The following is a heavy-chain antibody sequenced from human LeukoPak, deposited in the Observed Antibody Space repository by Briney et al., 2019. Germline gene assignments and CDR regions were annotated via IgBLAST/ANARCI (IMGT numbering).Heavy chain of an antibody. V-gene: IGHV3-48*02. J-gene: IGHJ4*02. Sequence: GGSLRLSCAASGFSLNTYGMSWVRQAPGKGLEWVSYISGSSVSIYYADSVKGRFTISRDNAKNSLYLQMNSLRDEDTAVYYCARSGSGSFPFNYWGQGTLVTVSS. CDR2: ISGSSVSI. CDR3: ARSGSGSFPFNY. D-gene: IGHD1-26*01. CDR1: GFSLNTYG.